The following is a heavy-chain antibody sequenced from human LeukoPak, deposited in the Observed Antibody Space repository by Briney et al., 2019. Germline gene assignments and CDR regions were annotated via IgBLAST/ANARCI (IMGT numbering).Heavy chain of an antibody. J-gene: IGHJ4*02. D-gene: IGHD3-10*01. CDR1: GFTFSSYS. CDR2: ISSSSSYI. Sequence: PGGSLRLSCGASGFTFSSYSMNWVRQAPGKGLEWVSSISSSSSYIYYADSVKGRFTISRDNAKNSLYLQMNSLGAEDTAVYYCAKHVSGSLFYFDYWGQRTLVTVSS. CDR3: AKHVSGSLFYFDY. V-gene: IGHV3-21*04.